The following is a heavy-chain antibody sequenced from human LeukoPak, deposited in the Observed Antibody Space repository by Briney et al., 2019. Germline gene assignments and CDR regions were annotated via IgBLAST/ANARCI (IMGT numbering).Heavy chain of an antibody. CDR2: IIPIFGTA. CDR1: GGTFSSYA. D-gene: IGHD3-22*01. Sequence: SVKVTCKASGGTFSSYAISWVRQAPGQGLEWMGGIIPIFGTANYAQKFQGRVTITADESTSTAYMELSSLRSEDTAVYYCARGAATYYYDSSGYYSWFDPWGQGTLVTVSS. V-gene: IGHV1-69*13. CDR3: ARGAATYYYDSSGYYSWFDP. J-gene: IGHJ5*02.